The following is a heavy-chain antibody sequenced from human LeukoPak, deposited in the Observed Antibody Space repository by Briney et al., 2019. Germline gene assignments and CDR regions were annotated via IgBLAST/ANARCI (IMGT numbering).Heavy chain of an antibody. J-gene: IGHJ1*01. Sequence: GGSLRLSCAASGFTFSSYGMSWVRQAPGKGLEWVSAISGSGGSTYYADSVKGRFTISRDNSKNTLYLQMNSLRAEDTAVYYCAKLKSFLAVAGLRYFQHWGQGTLVTVSS. D-gene: IGHD6-19*01. CDR1: GFTFSSYG. CDR3: AKLKSFLAVAGLRYFQH. CDR2: ISGSGGST. V-gene: IGHV3-23*01.